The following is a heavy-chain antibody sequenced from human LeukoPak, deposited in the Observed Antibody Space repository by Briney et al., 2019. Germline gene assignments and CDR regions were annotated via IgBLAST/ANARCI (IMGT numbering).Heavy chain of an antibody. CDR1: GFRFSDYN. J-gene: IGHJ4*02. Sequence: GGSLRLSCAASGFRFSDYNMNWVRQVPGKGLEWVGRIKSKTDGGTTDYAAPVKGRFTISRDDSKNTLYLQMNSLKTEDTAVYYCTTGALGYCSSTSCYEVDYWGQGTLVTVSS. V-gene: IGHV3-15*01. D-gene: IGHD2-2*01. CDR2: IKSKTDGGTT. CDR3: TTGALGYCSSTSCYEVDY.